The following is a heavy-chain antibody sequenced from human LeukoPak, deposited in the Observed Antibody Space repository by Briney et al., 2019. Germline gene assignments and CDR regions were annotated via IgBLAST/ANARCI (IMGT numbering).Heavy chain of an antibody. V-gene: IGHV3-30*04. J-gene: IGHJ4*02. CDR2: ISYDGSNK. CDR1: GFTFSSYA. Sequence: GRSLRLSCAASGFTFSSYAMHWVRQAPGKGLEWVAVISYDGSNKYYADSVKGRFTISRDNSKNTLYLQMNSLRAEDTAVYYCARDADYYGSGSFPFFVDYWGQGTLVTVSS. D-gene: IGHD3-10*01. CDR3: ARDADYYGSGSFPFFVDY.